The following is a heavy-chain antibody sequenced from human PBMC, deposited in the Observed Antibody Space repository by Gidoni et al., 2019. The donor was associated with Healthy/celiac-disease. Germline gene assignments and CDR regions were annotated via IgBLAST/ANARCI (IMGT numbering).Heavy chain of an antibody. Sequence: EVQLLESGGGLVQPGGALRLPCAASGFTFSSYAMSWVRQAPGKGLEWVSAISGSGGSTYYADSVKGRFTISRDNSKNTLYLQMNSLRAEDTAVYYCAKEVEAAISYGMDVWGQGTTVTVSS. V-gene: IGHV3-23*01. J-gene: IGHJ6*02. CDR2: ISGSGGST. CDR1: GFTFSSYA. D-gene: IGHD2-2*01. CDR3: AKEVEAAISYGMDV.